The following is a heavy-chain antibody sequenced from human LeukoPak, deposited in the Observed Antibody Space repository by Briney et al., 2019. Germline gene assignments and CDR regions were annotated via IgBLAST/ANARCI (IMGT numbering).Heavy chain of an antibody. J-gene: IGHJ4*02. Sequence: PSETLSLTCTVSGGSISSYYWSWIRQPPGKGLEWIGYIYYSGSTNYNPSLKSRVTISVDTSKNQFSLKLSSVTAADTAVYYCARDEWELLGGFDYWGQGTLVTVSS. CDR2: IYYSGST. CDR3: ARDEWELLGGFDY. D-gene: IGHD1-26*01. V-gene: IGHV4-59*01. CDR1: GGSISSYY.